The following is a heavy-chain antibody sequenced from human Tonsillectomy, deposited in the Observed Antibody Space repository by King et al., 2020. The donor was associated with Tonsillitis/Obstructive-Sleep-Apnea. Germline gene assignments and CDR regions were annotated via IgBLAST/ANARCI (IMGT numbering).Heavy chain of an antibody. Sequence: VQLVESGGGLVKPGGSLRLSCAASGFTFSSYSINWVRQAPGKGLEWVSSISSSSSYIYYADSVKGRFTVSRDNAKNSLYLQMNSLRVEDTAVYYCTRDVLVFGVLYPMAVWGQGTTAPVPS. CDR3: TRDVLVFGVLYPMAV. CDR2: ISSSSSYI. CDR1: GFTFSSYS. D-gene: IGHD3-3*01. J-gene: IGHJ6*02. V-gene: IGHV3-21*01.